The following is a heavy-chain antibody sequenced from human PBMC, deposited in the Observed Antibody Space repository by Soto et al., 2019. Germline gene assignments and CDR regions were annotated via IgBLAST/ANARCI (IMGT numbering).Heavy chain of an antibody. CDR3: ARGIYSSSGYYYGMDV. Sequence: PSQTLSLTGASSVDSVSSNRAAWNWIRQSPSRGLEWLGRTYYRSKWYNDYSISVKSRITINPDTSKNQFSLQLNSVTPEDTAVYYCARGIYSSSGYYYGMDVWGQGTTVTVSS. J-gene: IGHJ6*02. CDR1: VDSVSSNRAA. CDR2: TYYRSKWYN. D-gene: IGHD6-6*01. V-gene: IGHV6-1*01.